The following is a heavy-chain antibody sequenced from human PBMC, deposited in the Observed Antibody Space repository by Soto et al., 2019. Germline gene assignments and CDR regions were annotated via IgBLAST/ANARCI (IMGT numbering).Heavy chain of an antibody. D-gene: IGHD3-16*02. CDR2: IYYSGST. CDR3: ARLEGLATISYYFDF. CDR1: GGSISSYY. V-gene: IGHV4-59*08. Sequence: PSETLSLTCTVSGGSISSYYWSWIRQPPGKGLEWIGYIYYSGSTNYNPSLKSRVTISLDTSKNQFSLKLNSVTAADSAVYFCARLEGLATISYYFDFWGPGALVTVSS. J-gene: IGHJ4*02.